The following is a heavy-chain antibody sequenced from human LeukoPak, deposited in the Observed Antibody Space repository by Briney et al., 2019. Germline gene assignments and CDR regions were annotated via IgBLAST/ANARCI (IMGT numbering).Heavy chain of an antibody. CDR2: IRYDGSNK. V-gene: IGHV3-30*02. D-gene: IGHD3-3*01. CDR3: AKDPVFWSGCTPSPHYFDY. J-gene: IGHJ4*02. CDR1: GFTFSSYG. Sequence: GGSLRLSCAASGFTFSSYGMHWVRQAPGKGLEWVAFIRYDGSNKYYADSVKGRFTISRDNSKNTLYLQMNSLRAEDTAVYYCAKDPVFWSGCTPSPHYFDYWGQGTLVTVSS.